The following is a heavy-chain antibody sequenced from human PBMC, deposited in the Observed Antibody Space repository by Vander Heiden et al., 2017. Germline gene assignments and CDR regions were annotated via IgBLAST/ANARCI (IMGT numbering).Heavy chain of an antibody. D-gene: IGHD3-22*01. CDR3: ARDLWSSGYYYGWFDP. J-gene: IGHJ5*02. V-gene: IGHV3-30-3*01. CDR1: GFPFSSYA. Sequence: QVQLVESGGGVVQPGRSLRLSCAASGFPFSSYAMHWVRQAPGKGLEWVAVISYDGSNKYYADSVKGRFTISRDNSKNTLYLQMNSLRAEDTAVYYCARDLWSSGYYYGWFDPWGQGTLVTVSS. CDR2: ISYDGSNK.